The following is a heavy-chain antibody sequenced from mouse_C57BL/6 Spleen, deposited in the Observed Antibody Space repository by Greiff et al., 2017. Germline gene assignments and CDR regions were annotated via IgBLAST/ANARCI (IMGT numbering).Heavy chain of an antibody. J-gene: IGHJ4*01. V-gene: IGHV14-2*01. CDR2: IDPEDGET. Sequence: VQLQQSGAELVKPGASVKLSCTASGFNIKDYYMHWVKQRTEQGLEWIGRIDPEDGETKYAPKCQGKATITADTSSNTAYLQLSSLTSEDTAVYYCARFITTEDYSMDYWGQGASVTVSS. D-gene: IGHD1-2*01. CDR1: GFNIKDYY. CDR3: ARFITTEDYSMDY.